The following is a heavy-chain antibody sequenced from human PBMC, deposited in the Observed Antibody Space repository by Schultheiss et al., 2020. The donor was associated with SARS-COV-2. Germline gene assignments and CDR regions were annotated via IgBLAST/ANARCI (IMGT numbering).Heavy chain of an antibody. Sequence: GGSLRLSCAASGFTVSSNYMSWVRQAPGKGLEWVSSISSSSSYIYYADSVKGRFTISRDNAKNSLYLQMNSLRDEDTAVYYCARINDYSNYPPSIYYYYYYMDVWGKGTTVTVSS. V-gene: IGHV3-21*01. J-gene: IGHJ6*03. D-gene: IGHD4-11*01. CDR1: GFTVSSNY. CDR2: ISSSSSYI. CDR3: ARINDYSNYPPSIYYYYYYMDV.